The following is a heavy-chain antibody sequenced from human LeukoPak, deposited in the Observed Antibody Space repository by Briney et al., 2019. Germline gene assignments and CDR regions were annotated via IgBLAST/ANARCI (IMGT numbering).Heavy chain of an antibody. Sequence: SGPTLVKPTQTLTLTCTFSGFSLTSSGVGVGWIRQPPGKALEWLTLIYWNDEKHYSPSLRTRLTITKDTSNNQVVLTLTNMDPVDTATYYCVRRGLDGSYLDYWGQGTLVTV. D-gene: IGHD1-26*01. V-gene: IGHV2-5*01. J-gene: IGHJ4*02. CDR3: VRRGLDGSYLDY. CDR2: IYWNDEK. CDR1: GFSLTSSGVG.